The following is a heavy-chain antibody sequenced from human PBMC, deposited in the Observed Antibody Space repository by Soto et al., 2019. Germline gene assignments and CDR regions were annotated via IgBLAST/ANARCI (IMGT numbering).Heavy chain of an antibody. CDR3: ARDSGRGNHHYYYYGMDV. CDR2: ISYDGSNK. V-gene: IGHV3-30*19. D-gene: IGHD4-4*01. CDR1: GFTFSSYG. Sequence: PXGSLRLSCAASGFTFSSYGMHWVRQAPGKGLEWVAVISYDGSNKYYADSVKGRFTISRDNSKNTLYLQMNSLRAEDTAVYYCARDSGRGNHHYYYYGMDVWGQGTTVTVSS. J-gene: IGHJ6*02.